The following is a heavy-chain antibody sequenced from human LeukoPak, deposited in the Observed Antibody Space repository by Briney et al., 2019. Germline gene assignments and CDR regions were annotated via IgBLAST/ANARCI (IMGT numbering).Heavy chain of an antibody. CDR3: ARGVGWELSNYFDY. Sequence: PGGSLRLSCAASGFTFSSYAMHWVRQAPGTGLEGVAVISYDGSNKYYADSVKGRFTISRDNSKNTLYLQMNSLRAEDTAVYYCARGVGWELSNYFDYWGQGTLVTVSS. J-gene: IGHJ4*02. CDR1: GFTFSSYA. D-gene: IGHD1-26*01. V-gene: IGHV3-30*04. CDR2: ISYDGSNK.